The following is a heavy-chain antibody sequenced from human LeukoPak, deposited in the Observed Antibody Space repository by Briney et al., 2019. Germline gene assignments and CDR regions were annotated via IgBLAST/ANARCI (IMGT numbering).Heavy chain of an antibody. V-gene: IGHV3-21*01. Sequence: GGSLRLSCAASGFTFSSYNMNWVRQAPGKGLEWVSSISSSSSYIYYADSVKGRFTISRDNAKNSLYLQMNSLRAEDTAVYYCARGPKQLVPPYYYYMDVWGKGTTVTVSS. CDR3: ARGPKQLVPPYYYYMDV. CDR2: ISSSSSYI. D-gene: IGHD6-13*01. J-gene: IGHJ6*03. CDR1: GFTFSSYN.